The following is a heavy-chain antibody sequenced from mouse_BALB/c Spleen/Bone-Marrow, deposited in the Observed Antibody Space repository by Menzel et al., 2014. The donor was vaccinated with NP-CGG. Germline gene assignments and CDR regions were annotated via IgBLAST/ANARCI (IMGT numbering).Heavy chain of an antibody. CDR3: ARGPTTVVAYYYTLNY. Sequence: VQLKESGPDLVKPGASVKISCKASGYSFTDYYMHWVKQSHGKSLEWIGRVNPNNGGTDYNQKFEGKAILTVDKSSSTAFMELRSLTSEDSAVYYCARGPTTVVAYYYTLNYWGQGTSVTVSS. CDR2: VNPNNGGT. D-gene: IGHD1-1*01. V-gene: IGHV1-34*01. CDR1: GYSFTDYY. J-gene: IGHJ4*01.